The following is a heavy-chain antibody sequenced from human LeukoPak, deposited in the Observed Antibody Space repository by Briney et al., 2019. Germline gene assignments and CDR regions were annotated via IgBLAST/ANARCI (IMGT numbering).Heavy chain of an antibody. J-gene: IGHJ4*02. CDR3: ARGWGVVIGDY. Sequence: SVKVSCKDSGGTFSSYAISWVRQAPGQGLEWMGGIIPIFGTANYAQKFQGRVTITADESTSTVYMELSSLRSEDTAVYYCARGWGVVIGDYWGQGTLVTVSS. D-gene: IGHD3-3*01. CDR2: IIPIFGTA. V-gene: IGHV1-69*13. CDR1: GGTFSSYA.